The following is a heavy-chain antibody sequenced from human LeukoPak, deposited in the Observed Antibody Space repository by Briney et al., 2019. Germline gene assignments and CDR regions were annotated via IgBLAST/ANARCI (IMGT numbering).Heavy chain of an antibody. D-gene: IGHD3-10*01. J-gene: IGHJ6*03. CDR3: ARAGWSRYGSAHRIYYYYMDV. V-gene: IGHV3-7*01. CDR2: IKQDGSEK. Sequence: PGGSLRLSCAASGFTFSSYWMSWVRQAPGKGLEWVANIKQDGSEKYYVDSVKGRFTISRGNAKNSLYLQMNSLRAEDTAVYYCARAGWSRYGSAHRIYYYYMDVWGKGTTVTVSS. CDR1: GFTFSSYW.